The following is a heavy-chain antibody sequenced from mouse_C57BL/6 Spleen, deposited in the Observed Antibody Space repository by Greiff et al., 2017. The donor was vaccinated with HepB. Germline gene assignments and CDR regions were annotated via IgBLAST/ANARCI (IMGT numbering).Heavy chain of an antibody. CDR3: ARGGGFDY. CDR1: GFTFSSYA. J-gene: IGHJ2*01. Sequence: EVQLVESGGGLVKPGGSLKLSCAASGFTFSSYAMSWVRQTPEKRLEWVATISDGGSYTYYPDNVKGRFTISRDNAKNNLYLQMSHLKSEDTAMYYCARGGGFDYWGQGTTLTVSS. CDR2: ISDGGSYT. V-gene: IGHV5-4*01.